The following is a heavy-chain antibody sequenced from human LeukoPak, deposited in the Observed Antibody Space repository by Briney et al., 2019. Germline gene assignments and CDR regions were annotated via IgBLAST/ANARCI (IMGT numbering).Heavy chain of an antibody. Sequence: GRSLRLSCAASGFTFDDYAMHWVRQAPGKGLEWVSGISWNSGSIGYADSVKGRFTISRDNAKNSLYLQMNSLRAEDTALYYCAKGNYDFWGGPVYWGQGTLVTVSS. D-gene: IGHD3-3*01. CDR3: AKGNYDFWGGPVY. J-gene: IGHJ4*02. V-gene: IGHV3-9*01. CDR1: GFTFDDYA. CDR2: ISWNSGSI.